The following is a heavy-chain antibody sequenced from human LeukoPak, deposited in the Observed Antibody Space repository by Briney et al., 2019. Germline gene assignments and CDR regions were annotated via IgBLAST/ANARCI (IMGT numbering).Heavy chain of an antibody. Sequence: PSGTLSLTCAVSGGSISSNSWCIWVRQSPIKGLEWIGETSYSGSTNYNPSLRSRLTISIDKSKNQFSLKLSSVTAADTAVYFCARGGGYYGSGSPISWGQGTLVTVSS. CDR1: GGSISSNSW. J-gene: IGHJ4*02. CDR3: ARGGGYYGSGSPIS. D-gene: IGHD3-10*01. V-gene: IGHV4-4*02. CDR2: TSYSGST.